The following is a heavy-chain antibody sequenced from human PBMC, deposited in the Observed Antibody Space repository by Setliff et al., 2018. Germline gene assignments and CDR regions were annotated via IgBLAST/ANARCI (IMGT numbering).Heavy chain of an antibody. CDR3: AREQWLDPPGYYYMDV. Sequence: SETLSLTCAVYGGSFSGYYWSWIRQPAGKGLEWIGHIYIGGSANYNPSLKSRVTMSIDTSENQFSLKLNSVTAADMAVYYCAREQWLDPPGYYYMDVWAKGTTVTVSS. CDR1: GGSFSGYY. V-gene: IGHV4-4*07. D-gene: IGHD6-19*01. CDR2: IYIGGSA. J-gene: IGHJ6*03.